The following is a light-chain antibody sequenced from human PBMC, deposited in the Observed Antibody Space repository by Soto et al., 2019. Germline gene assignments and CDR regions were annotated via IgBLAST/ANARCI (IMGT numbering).Light chain of an antibody. CDR2: DVS. CDR1: QIISGW. Sequence: DIHLTQSPSTLSASVGDRVTNTFRASQIISGWLAWYQQKPGKAPKLLIYDVSTLESGVPSRFSGSGSGTEFTLTISSLQPDDSATYYCQQYNILWTFGQGTKVDI. V-gene: IGKV1-5*01. J-gene: IGKJ1*01. CDR3: QQYNILWT.